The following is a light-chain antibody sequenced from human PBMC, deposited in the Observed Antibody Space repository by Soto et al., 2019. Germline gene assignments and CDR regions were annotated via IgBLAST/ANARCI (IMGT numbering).Light chain of an antibody. CDR3: QHRVHRVT. V-gene: IGKV3-11*01. CDR2: DVS. Sequence: EIVLTQSPATLSLSLGERATLSCRASQSVSSYLGWYQQKPGQAPRLIMSDVSKRATGIPARFSGSGSGTDFTLTISRLQPDDFALYYCQHRVHRVTFGGGTTVEIK. J-gene: IGKJ4*01. CDR1: QSVSSY.